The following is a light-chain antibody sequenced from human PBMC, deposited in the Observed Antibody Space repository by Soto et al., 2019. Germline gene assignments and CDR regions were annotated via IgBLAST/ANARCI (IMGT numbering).Light chain of an antibody. V-gene: IGKV3-20*01. CDR2: GES. Sequence: TQTPSSFSASTGDRVTITCRASQSVSSSYLAWYQQKTGQAPRILIYGESSRGTGIPDRFSGSGSGTDLNLTISRLEPEDFAVYYCQKYGNSPITCGQGTRLEIK. CDR1: QSVSSSY. CDR3: QKYGNSPIT. J-gene: IGKJ5*01.